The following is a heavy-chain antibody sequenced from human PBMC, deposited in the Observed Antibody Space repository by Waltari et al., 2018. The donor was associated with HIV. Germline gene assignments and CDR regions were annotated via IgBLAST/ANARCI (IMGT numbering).Heavy chain of an antibody. D-gene: IGHD3-9*01. CDR1: DVRLRYYA. Sequence: EVRLLESGGGLVRRGGSLNLSCTASDVRLRYYAMGWVRQDPGKGREWVSSIRGTGDFTYYADAVKGRLTMSRDNSKNTVSLQMRSLRGEDTAVYYCTKGVTYDVLTGFSPFDSWGQGTLVTVSS. J-gene: IGHJ4*02. CDR2: IRGTGDFT. V-gene: IGHV3-23*01. CDR3: TKGVTYDVLTGFSPFDS.